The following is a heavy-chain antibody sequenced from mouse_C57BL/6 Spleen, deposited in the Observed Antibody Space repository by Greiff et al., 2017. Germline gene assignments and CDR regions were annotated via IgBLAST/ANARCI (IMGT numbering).Heavy chain of an antibody. CDR3: ARNGNRGYFDY. J-gene: IGHJ2*01. CDR2: IYPGSGNT. CDR1: GYTFTDYY. V-gene: IGHV1-76*01. Sequence: VQLQQSGAELVRPGASVKLSCKASGYTFTDYYINWVKQRPGQGLEWIARIYPGSGNTYYNEKFKGKATLTAEKSSSTAYMQLSSLTSEDSAVYFCARNGNRGYFDYWGQGTTLTVSS.